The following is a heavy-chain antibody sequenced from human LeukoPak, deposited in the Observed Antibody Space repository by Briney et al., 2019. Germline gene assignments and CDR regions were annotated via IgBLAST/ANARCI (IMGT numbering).Heavy chain of an antibody. CDR1: GFTFSNYY. D-gene: IGHD1/OR15-1a*01. CDR2: ISSSGTTI. J-gene: IGHJ6*02. Sequence: PGGSLRLSCAASGFTFSNYYMSWIRQAPGKGLEWVSYISSSGTTIYYADSVKGRFTISRDNAKNSLYLQMNSLRAEDTAVYYCARQKWEQQGRDYYFNGLDVWGPGTTVIVSS. V-gene: IGHV3-11*04. CDR3: ARQKWEQQGRDYYFNGLDV.